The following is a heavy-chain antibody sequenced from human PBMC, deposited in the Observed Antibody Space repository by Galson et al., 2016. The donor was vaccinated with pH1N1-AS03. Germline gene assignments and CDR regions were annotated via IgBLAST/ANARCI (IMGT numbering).Heavy chain of an antibody. CDR1: GGTLNNYA. J-gene: IGHJ6*02. CDR3: ARDRGSGYDLFDYYYGMDV. CDR2: INAGNGNT. Sequence: SVKVPCKASGGTLNNYAVNWVRQAPGQRLEWMGWINAGNGNTKYSQKFQGRVTITRDTSASTAYMELSSLRSEDTAVYYCARDRGSGYDLFDYYYGMDVWGQGTTVTVSS. V-gene: IGHV1-3*01. D-gene: IGHD5-12*01.